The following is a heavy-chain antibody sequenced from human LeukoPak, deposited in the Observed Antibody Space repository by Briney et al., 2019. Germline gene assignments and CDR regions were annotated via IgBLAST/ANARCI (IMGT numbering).Heavy chain of an antibody. J-gene: IGHJ4*02. CDR2: IKQDGSEK. D-gene: IGHD2-21*01. CDR1: GFTFSSYW. V-gene: IGHV3-7*01. Sequence: PGGSLRLSCAASGFTFSSYWMSWVRQAPGKGLEWVANIKQDGSEKYYADSVKGRFTISRDNAKNSLYLQMNSLRAEDTAVYYCARDQTYCGGDCYGYWGQGTLVTVSS. CDR3: ARDQTYCGGDCYGY.